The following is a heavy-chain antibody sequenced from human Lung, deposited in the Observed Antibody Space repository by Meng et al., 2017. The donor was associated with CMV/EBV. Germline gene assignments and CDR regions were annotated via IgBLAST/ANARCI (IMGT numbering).Heavy chain of an antibody. CDR1: GFTFSGYS. CDR3: ARGYTGGELAAAFDI. J-gene: IGHJ3*02. D-gene: IGHD3-16*01. Sequence: GESLKISCAASGFTFSGYSMHWVRQAPGKGLEWVSSISISRAYMLYADSVKGRFTISRDNAKNSLYLQINSLRAEDTAVYYCARGYTGGELAAAFDIWGPGTMVIVSS. CDR2: ISISRAYM. V-gene: IGHV3-21*01.